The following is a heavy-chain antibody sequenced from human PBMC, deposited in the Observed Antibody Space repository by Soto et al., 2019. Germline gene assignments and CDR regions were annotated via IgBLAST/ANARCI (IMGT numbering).Heavy chain of an antibody. V-gene: IGHV4-59*01. CDR3: ARFHSGWHNWFDP. J-gene: IGHJ5*02. D-gene: IGHD6-19*01. CDR1: GGSISSYY. Sequence: SETLSLTCTVSGGSISSYYWSWIRQPPGKGLEWIGYIYYSGSTNYNPSLKSRVTISVDTSKNQFSLKLSSVTAADTAVYYCARFHSGWHNWFDPWGQGTLVTVSS. CDR2: IYYSGST.